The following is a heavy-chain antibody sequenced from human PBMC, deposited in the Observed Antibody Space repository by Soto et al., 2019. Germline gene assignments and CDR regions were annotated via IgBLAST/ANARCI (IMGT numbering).Heavy chain of an antibody. D-gene: IGHD3-9*01. Sequence: GGSLRLSCAASGFTFSDFAMHWVRQAPGKGLEWVAVISYDGSDEYYADSVKGRFTISRDHSKNTLFLQMNSLRAEDTAVYYCARVSIERYFDWLSPHYWGQGTLVTVSS. CDR3: ARVSIERYFDWLSPHY. V-gene: IGHV3-30-3*01. CDR1: GFTFSDFA. J-gene: IGHJ4*02. CDR2: ISYDGSDE.